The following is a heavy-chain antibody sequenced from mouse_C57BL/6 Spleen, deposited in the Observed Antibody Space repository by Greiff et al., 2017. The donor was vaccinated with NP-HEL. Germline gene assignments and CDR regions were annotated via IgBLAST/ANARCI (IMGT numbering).Heavy chain of an antibody. V-gene: IGHV7-3*01. CDR2: IRNKANGYTT. D-gene: IGHD2-2*01. Sequence: EVQVVESGGGLVQPGGSLSLSCAASGFTFTDYYMSWVRQPPGQALEWLGFIRNKANGYTTEYSASVKGPLTISRDKSQSILYLQMNALRAEDSATYYCARYRLYAVDYWGQGTSVTVSS. CDR1: GFTFTDYY. CDR3: ARYRLYAVDY. J-gene: IGHJ4*01.